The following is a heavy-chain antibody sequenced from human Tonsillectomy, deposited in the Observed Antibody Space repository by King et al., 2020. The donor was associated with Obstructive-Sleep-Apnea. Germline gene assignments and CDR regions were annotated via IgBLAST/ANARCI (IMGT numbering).Heavy chain of an antibody. J-gene: IGHJ3*02. V-gene: IGHV5-51*01. CDR1: GYSFTSYW. CDR3: ATRYDQTYYYGSGRESNDAFDI. D-gene: IGHD3-10*01. Sequence: QLVQSGAEVKKPGESLKISCKGSGYSFTSYWIGWVRQMPGKGLQWMGVIYPHDSDTRYSPSFQGQVTISVDKSISTAYLQWSSLQASDTAMYYCATRYDQTYYYGSGRESNDAFDIWGQGTMVIVSS. CDR2: IYPHDSDT.